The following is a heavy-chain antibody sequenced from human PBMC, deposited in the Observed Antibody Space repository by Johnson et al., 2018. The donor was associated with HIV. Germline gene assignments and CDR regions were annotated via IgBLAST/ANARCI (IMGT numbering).Heavy chain of an antibody. D-gene: IGHD5-12*01. CDR3: AREGGGYDGKGAFDI. J-gene: IGHJ3*02. CDR2: ISYDGSNK. CDR1: GFTFSSYA. Sequence: QEQLVESGGGVVQPGRSLRLSCAASGFTFSSYAMHWVRQAPGKGLEWVAVISYDGSNKYYADSVKGRFTISRDNSKNTLYLQMNSLRAEDTAVYYCAREGGGYDGKGAFDIWGQGTMVTVSS. V-gene: IGHV3-30-3*01.